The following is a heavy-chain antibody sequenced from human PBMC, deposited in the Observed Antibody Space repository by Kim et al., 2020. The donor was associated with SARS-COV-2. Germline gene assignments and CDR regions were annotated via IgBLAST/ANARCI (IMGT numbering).Heavy chain of an antibody. Sequence: GGSLRLSCAASGFTFSTYWMYWVRQAPGKGLVWVSRINSDGSSTNYADSVKGRFTISRDNAKNTLYLQMNSLRAEDTAVYYCAMSSSTSCPCYYMDVWGKETTVTVS. CDR3: AMSSSTSCPCYYMDV. CDR2: INSDGSST. J-gene: IGHJ6*03. V-gene: IGHV3-74*01. CDR1: GFTFSTYW. D-gene: IGHD2-2*01.